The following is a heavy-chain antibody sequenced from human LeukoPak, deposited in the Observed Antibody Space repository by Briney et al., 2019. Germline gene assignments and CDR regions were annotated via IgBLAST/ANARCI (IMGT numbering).Heavy chain of an antibody. CDR3: ARESDIVVVPADKGWFDP. CDR1: GGSLSSSSYY. D-gene: IGHD2-2*01. Sequence: SETLSLTCTVSGGSLSSSSYYWGWVRQPPGKGLEWVGSIYYRESTYNNPSLKSRVTISVDTSKNQFSLKLSSVTAADTAVYYCARESDIVVVPADKGWFDPWGQGTLVTVSS. J-gene: IGHJ5*02. V-gene: IGHV4-39*01. CDR2: IYYREST.